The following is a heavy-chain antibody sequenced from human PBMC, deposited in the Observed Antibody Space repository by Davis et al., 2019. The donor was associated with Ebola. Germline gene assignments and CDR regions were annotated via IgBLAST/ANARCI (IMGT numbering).Heavy chain of an antibody. V-gene: IGHV3-21*05. CDR3: VSLLH. Sequence: GESLKISCTASGFTFNKYWMHWVRLAPEKGLEWVSYISSSGSYTQYRDSVKGRFTISRDNAKNSLHLQMNSLRVEDTAMYYCVSLLHWGQGARVTVSS. J-gene: IGHJ4*02. CDR1: GFTFNKYW. CDR2: ISSSGSYT.